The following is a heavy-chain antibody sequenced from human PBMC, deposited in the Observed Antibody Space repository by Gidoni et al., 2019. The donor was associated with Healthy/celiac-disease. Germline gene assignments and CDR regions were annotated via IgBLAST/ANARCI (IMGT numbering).Heavy chain of an antibody. CDR2: INPSGGST. D-gene: IGHD3-22*01. Sequence: QVQLVQSGAEVKKPGASVKFSCKASGYTFTSYYMHWVRQAPGQGLEWMGIINPSGGSTSYAQKFQGRVTMTRDTSTSTVYMELSSLRSEDTAVYYCASWELRGYDSSGHWGTTDAFDIWGQGTMVTVSS. J-gene: IGHJ3*02. V-gene: IGHV1-46*01. CDR1: GYTFTSYY. CDR3: ASWELRGYDSSGHWGTTDAFDI.